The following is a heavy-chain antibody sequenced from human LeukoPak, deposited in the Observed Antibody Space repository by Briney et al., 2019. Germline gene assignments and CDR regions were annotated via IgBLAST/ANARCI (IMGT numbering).Heavy chain of an antibody. CDR2: ISAYNGNT. J-gene: IGHJ5*02. CDR1: GYTFTSYG. CDR3: ARPYCSSTSCPFDP. D-gene: IGHD2-2*01. V-gene: IGHV1-18*01. Sequence: ASVKVSCKASGYTFTSYGISWVRQAPGQGLEWMGWISAYNGNTNYAQKLQGRVTMTTDTSTSTAYMELRSLRSDDTAVYYSARPYCSSTSCPFDPWGQGTLVTVSS.